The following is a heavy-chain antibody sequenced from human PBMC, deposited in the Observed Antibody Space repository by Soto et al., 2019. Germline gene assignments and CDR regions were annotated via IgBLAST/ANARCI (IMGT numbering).Heavy chain of an antibody. CDR1: GDSINNGC. J-gene: IGHJ6*03. CDR3: ARGGKWRYYMDV. Sequence: SETLSLTCTVSGDSINNGCWSWIRQPPGKGLEWIGYICDSVSTNYNPSLESRIAFSVDTSKSQFSLRLSSVTTADTAMYYCARGGKWRYYMDVWGNGTTVTVSS. V-gene: IGHV4-59*01. CDR2: ICDSVST. D-gene: IGHD5-12*01.